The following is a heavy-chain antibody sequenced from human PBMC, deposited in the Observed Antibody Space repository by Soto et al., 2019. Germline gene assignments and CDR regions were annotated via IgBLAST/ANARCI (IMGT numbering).Heavy chain of an antibody. CDR2: IGTAGDT. CDR3: ARVKRDGYHDFYDY. V-gene: IGHV3-13*01. CDR1: GFTFSSYD. Sequence: GGSLRLSCAASGFTFSSYDMHWVRQATGKGLEWVSAIGTAGDTYYPGSVKGRFTISRENAKNSLYLQMNSLRAGDTAVYYRARVKRDGYHDFYDYWGQGTLVTVSS. D-gene: IGHD3-3*01. J-gene: IGHJ4*02.